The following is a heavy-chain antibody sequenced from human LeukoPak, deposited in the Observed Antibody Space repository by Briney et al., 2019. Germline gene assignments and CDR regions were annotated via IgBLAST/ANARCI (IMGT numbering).Heavy chain of an antibody. CDR1: GFSFSNYG. D-gene: IGHD3-16*01. CDR3: AKDLPNWATDC. J-gene: IGHJ4*02. CDR2: IRFDGSDK. V-gene: IGHV3-30*02. Sequence: PGGSLRLSCAASGFSFSNYGMHWVRQAPGKGLEWVAFIRFDGSDKYYADSVKGRFNISRDNSKNTLYLQMNSLSDEDTAVYYCAKDLPNWATDCWGQGTLVAVSS.